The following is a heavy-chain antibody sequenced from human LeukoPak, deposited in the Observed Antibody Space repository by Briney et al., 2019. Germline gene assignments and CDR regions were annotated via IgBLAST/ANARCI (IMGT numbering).Heavy chain of an antibody. Sequence: GGSLRLSCVGSPTFPFSDYSMNWVRQAPGKGLEWVSAISGSGGSTYYADSVKGRFTISRDNSKNTLYLQMNSLRAEDTAVYYCANLWFGELFRFDYWGQGTLVTVSS. CDR3: ANLWFGELFRFDY. CDR1: PTFPFSDYS. CDR2: ISGSGGST. D-gene: IGHD3-10*01. J-gene: IGHJ4*02. V-gene: IGHV3-23*01.